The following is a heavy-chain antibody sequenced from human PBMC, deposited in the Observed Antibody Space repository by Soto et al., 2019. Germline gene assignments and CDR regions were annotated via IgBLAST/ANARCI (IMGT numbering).Heavy chain of an antibody. CDR1: GGSISTGGYY. J-gene: IGHJ4*02. CDR2: FYYSGST. Sequence: PSETLSLTCTVSGGSISTGGYYWNWIRQHPGKGLEWIGYFYYSGSTYYNPSLKSRVTISVNTSKNQFSLKLSSVTAADTAVYSCARTPWDGYTGYYFDYWGQGTLVTVSS. CDR3: ARTPWDGYTGYYFDY. D-gene: IGHD5-18*01. V-gene: IGHV4-31*03.